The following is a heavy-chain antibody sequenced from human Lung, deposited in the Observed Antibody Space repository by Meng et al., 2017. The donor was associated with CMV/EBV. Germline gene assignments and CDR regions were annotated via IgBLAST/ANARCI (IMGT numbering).Heavy chain of an antibody. CDR3: ARFDIDVEGYYGMDV. V-gene: IGHV4-59*01. J-gene: IGHJ6*02. D-gene: IGHD5-12*01. CDR1: GDSISTYY. CDR2: ISDSGST. Sequence: SETXSLTCTVSGDSISTYYWNWLRQSPGKGLEWIGYISDSGSTNYNPSLKSRVAFSLDTSKNQFSLKRSSVTAADTAVYYCARFDIDVEGYYGMDVWGQGXTVTVSS.